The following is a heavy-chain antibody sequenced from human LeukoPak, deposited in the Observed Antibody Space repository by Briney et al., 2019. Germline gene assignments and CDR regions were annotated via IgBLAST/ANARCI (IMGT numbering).Heavy chain of an antibody. V-gene: IGHV1-69*13. D-gene: IGHD3-22*01. CDR2: IIPIFGTA. CDR1: GGTFISYA. Sequence: GASVKVSCKASGGTFISYAISWVRQAPGQGLEWMGGIIPIFGTANYAQKFQGRVTITADESTSTAYMELSSLRSEDTAVYYCARERYSVYDSSGYYYYWGQGTLVTVSS. CDR3: ARERYSVYDSSGYYYY. J-gene: IGHJ4*02.